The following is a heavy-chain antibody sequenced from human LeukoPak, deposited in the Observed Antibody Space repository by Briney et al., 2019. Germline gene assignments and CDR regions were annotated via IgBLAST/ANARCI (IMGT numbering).Heavy chain of an antibody. J-gene: IGHJ6*03. CDR3: AKVNPGGWGSYPPYYYYMDV. Sequence: PGGSLRLSCAASGFTFSSYGMHWVRQAPGKGLEWVAFIRYDGSNKYYADSVKGRFTISRDNSKNTLYLQMNSLRAEDTAVYYCAKVNPGGWGSYPPYYYYMDVWGKGTTVTVSS. CDR2: IRYDGSNK. CDR1: GFTFSSYG. V-gene: IGHV3-30*02. D-gene: IGHD1-26*01.